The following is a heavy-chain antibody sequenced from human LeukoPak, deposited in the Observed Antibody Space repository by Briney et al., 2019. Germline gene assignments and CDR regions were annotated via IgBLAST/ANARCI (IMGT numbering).Heavy chain of an antibody. CDR3: ARAQGYSSGWDFQH. Sequence: SQTLSLTCTVSGGSISSGSYYWSWIRQPAGKGLEWIGRIYTSGSTNYNPSLKSRVTISVDTSKNQFSLKMSSMTAADTAVYYCARAQGYSSGWDFQHWGQGTLVTVSS. CDR1: GGSISSGSYY. CDR2: IYTSGST. V-gene: IGHV4-61*02. J-gene: IGHJ1*01. D-gene: IGHD6-19*01.